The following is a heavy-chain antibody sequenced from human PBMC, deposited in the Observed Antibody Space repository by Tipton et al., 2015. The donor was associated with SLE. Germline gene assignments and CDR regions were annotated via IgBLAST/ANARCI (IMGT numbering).Heavy chain of an antibody. CDR3: ARDREPLTATGARAFDP. CDR1: GGSISSYY. V-gene: IGHV4-59*01. CDR2: IYYSGST. J-gene: IGHJ5*02. D-gene: IGHD6-13*01. Sequence: TLSLTCTVSGGSISSYYWSWIRQPPGKGLEWIGFIYYSGSTNYNPSLKSRVTISVDTSKNQFSLHLSSVTAADTAVYYCARDREPLTATGARAFDPWGQGSLVTVSS.